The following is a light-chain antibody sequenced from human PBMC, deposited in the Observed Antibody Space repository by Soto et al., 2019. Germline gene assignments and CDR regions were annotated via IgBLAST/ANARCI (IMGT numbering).Light chain of an antibody. CDR1: SGDIGSHNL. J-gene: IGLJ3*02. V-gene: IGLV2-23*01. CDR2: ATT. CDR3: CSYVNDFTPWM. Sequence: QSALTQPASVSGSPGQSITISCTGGSGDIGSHNLVSWYQQYSGKAPKVIIYATTKRPSGVSDRFSGSKTGSVASLTISGLLDDDEANYYCCSYVNDFTPWMFGGGTKVTVL.